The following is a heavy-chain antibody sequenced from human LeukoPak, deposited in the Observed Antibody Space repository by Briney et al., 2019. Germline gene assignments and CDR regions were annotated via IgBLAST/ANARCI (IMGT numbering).Heavy chain of an antibody. Sequence: GGSLRLSCAASGFTFSDYYMSWIRQAPGKGLEWVSYISSSSSYTNYADSVKGRFTISRDNAKNSLYLQMNSLRAEDTAVYYCARERIADGHAFDIWGQGTMVTVSS. D-gene: IGHD6-13*01. CDR2: ISSSSSYT. CDR3: ARERIADGHAFDI. CDR1: GFTFSDYY. J-gene: IGHJ3*02. V-gene: IGHV3-11*06.